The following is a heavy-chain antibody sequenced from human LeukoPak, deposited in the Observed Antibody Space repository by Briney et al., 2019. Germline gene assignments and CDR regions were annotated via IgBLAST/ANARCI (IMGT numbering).Heavy chain of an antibody. CDR3: ARDRAGYSYGNMDV. J-gene: IGHJ6*03. V-gene: IGHV1-69*06. D-gene: IGHD5-18*01. CDR1: GGTFSSYA. CDR2: IIPIFGTA. Sequence: ASVKVSCKASGGTFSSYAISWVRQAPGQGLEWMGGIIPIFGTANYAQKFQGRVTITADKSTSTAYMELSSLRSEDTAVYYCARDRAGYSYGNMDVWGKGTTVTVSS.